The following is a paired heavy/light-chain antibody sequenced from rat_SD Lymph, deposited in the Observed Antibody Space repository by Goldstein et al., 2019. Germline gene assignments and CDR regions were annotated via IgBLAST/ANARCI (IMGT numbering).Heavy chain of an antibody. Sequence: AVQLVESGGGLVQPKESLKISCAASGFTFSNAAMYWVRQAPGKGLEWVARIRTKPNNYATYYADSVKGRFTISRDDSKSMVYLQMDNLKTEDTAMYYCTAANYVWGQGVMVTVSS. V-gene: IGHV10-5*01. J-gene: IGHJ2*01. D-gene: IGHD1-11*01. CDR3: TAANYV. CDR2: IRTKPNNYAT. CDR1: GFTFSNAA.
Light chain of an antibody. V-gene: IGKV1S14*01. Sequence: DVVMTQTPPSLSVAIGQSVSISCKSSQSLVYSDGKTYLHWLLQSPGQSPKLLIYQVSNLGSGVPDRFSGTGSQKDFTLKISRVEAEDLGVYYCVQATHFPDTFGAGTKLELK. CDR2: QVS. CDR1: QSLVYSDGKTY. CDR3: VQATHFPDT. J-gene: IGKJ2-2*01.